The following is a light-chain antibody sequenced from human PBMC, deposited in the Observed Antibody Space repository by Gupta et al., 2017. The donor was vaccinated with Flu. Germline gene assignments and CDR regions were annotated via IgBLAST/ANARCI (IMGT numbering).Light chain of an antibody. V-gene: IGKV3-20*01. Sequence: EIVLTQSPGTLSLSPGERATLSCRASQNISSSYLAWYQQKPGQAPRLLIYGTSSRAAGIPDRFSGSGSGTXFTLTIXRLEPEDFAVYYCQQYGSSPRAFGXGTKVEIK. J-gene: IGKJ1*01. CDR3: QQYGSSPRA. CDR2: GTS. CDR1: QNISSSY.